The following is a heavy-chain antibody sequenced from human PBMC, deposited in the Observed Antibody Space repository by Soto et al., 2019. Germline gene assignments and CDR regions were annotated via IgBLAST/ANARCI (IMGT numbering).Heavy chain of an antibody. V-gene: IGHV4-61*01. CDR3: ARGVGSGYYYYHMDL. J-gene: IGHJ6*02. CDR2: IYYSGSA. Sequence: SETLSLTCTVSGDSVTSVSDYWSWIRQPPGKGLEWIGYIYYSGSADYNPSLGSRVTISIDTSKNQFSLKLTSVTAADTAVYYCARGVGSGYYYYHMDLWGHETTATVSS. D-gene: IGHD3-10*01. CDR1: GDSVTSVSDY.